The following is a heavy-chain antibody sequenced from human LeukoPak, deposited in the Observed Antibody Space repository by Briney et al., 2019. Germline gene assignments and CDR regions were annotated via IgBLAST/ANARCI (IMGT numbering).Heavy chain of an antibody. J-gene: IGHJ4*02. CDR2: IFYSGST. CDR1: GGSFSSSIYY. D-gene: IGHD4-17*01. CDR3: ARYAPTVTGIDY. Sequence: KPSETLSLTCSVSGGSFSSSIYYWGWIRQPPGKGLEWIGSIFYSGSTFSNPSLKSRVTISGDTSKNQFSLRLSSVTAADTAVYYCARYAPTVTGIDYWGQGTLVTVSS. V-gene: IGHV4-39*07.